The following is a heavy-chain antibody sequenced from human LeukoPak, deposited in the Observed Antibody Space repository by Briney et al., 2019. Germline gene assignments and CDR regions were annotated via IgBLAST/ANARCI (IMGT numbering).Heavy chain of an antibody. CDR1: GGSFSGYY. V-gene: IGHV4-34*01. Sequence: ETLSLTCAVYGGSFSGYYWSWIRQPPGKGLEWIGEINHSGSTNYNPSLKSRVTISVDTSKNQFSLKLSSVTAADTAVYYCARRTLTSYYYGSGSYRDGMAVWGQGTTVTVSS. CDR2: INHSGST. CDR3: ARRTLTSYYYGSGSYRDGMAV. D-gene: IGHD3-10*01. J-gene: IGHJ6*02.